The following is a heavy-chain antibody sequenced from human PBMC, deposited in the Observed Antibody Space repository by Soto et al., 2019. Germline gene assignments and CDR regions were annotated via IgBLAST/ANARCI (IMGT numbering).Heavy chain of an antibody. D-gene: IGHD6-13*01. V-gene: IGHV3-30*18. Sequence: QVQLVESGGGVVQPGRSLRLSCAASGFTFSSYGMHWVRQAPGKGLEWVAVISYDGSNKYYADSVKGRFTISRDNSKNTLYLQMNSLRAEDTAVYYCAKDLARIAAAPMGGFDPWGQGTLVTVSS. CDR2: ISYDGSNK. CDR1: GFTFSSYG. CDR3: AKDLARIAAAPMGGFDP. J-gene: IGHJ5*02.